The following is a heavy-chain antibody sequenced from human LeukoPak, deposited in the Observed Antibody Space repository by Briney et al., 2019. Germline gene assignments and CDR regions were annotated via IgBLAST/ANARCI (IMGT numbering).Heavy chain of an antibody. V-gene: IGHV3-33*01. CDR3: ARDAPGPHGPVAGHNWFDP. Sequence: GGSLRLSCAASGFTFSSSGMHWVRQAPGKGLEWVAVIWYDGSNKYYADSVKGRFTISRDNSKNTLYLQMNSLRAEDTAVYYCARDAPGPHGPVAGHNWFDPWGQGTLVTVSS. CDR2: IWYDGSNK. CDR1: GFTFSSSG. D-gene: IGHD6-19*01. J-gene: IGHJ5*02.